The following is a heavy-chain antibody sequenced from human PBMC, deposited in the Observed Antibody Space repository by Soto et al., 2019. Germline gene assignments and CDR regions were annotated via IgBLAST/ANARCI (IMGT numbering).Heavy chain of an antibody. CDR1: GYTFTSYG. J-gene: IGHJ5*02. Sequence: ASVKVSCKASGYTFTSYGISWVRQAPGQGLEWMGWISAYNGSTNYAQKLQGRVTMTTDTSTSTAYMELRSLRSDDTAVYYCAKQYDSSGYLDWFDPWGQGTLVTISS. V-gene: IGHV1-18*01. CDR2: ISAYNGST. CDR3: AKQYDSSGYLDWFDP. D-gene: IGHD3-22*01.